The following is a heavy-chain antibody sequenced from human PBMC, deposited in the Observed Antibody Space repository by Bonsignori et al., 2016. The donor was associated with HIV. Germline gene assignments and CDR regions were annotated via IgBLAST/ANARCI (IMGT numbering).Heavy chain of an antibody. CDR1: GGSFSGYY. V-gene: IGHV4-34*01. CDR3: ARVRHDSSGYYYFDY. D-gene: IGHD3-22*01. J-gene: IGHJ4*02. Sequence: SETLSLTCAVYGGSFSGYYWSWIRQPPGKGLEWIGEINHSGSTNYNPSLKSRVTISVDTSKNQFSLKLSSVTAADTAVYYCARVRHDSSGYYYFDYWGQGTLVTVSS. CDR2: INHSGST.